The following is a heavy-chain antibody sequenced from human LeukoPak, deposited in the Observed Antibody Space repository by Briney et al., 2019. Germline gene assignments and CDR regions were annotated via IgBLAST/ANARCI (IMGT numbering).Heavy chain of an antibody. CDR2: INHSGST. Sequence: PSGTLSLTCAVSGGSISSSNWWSWVRQPPGKGLEWIGEINHSGSTNYNPSLKSRVTISVDTSKNQFSLKLSSVTAADTAVYYCAGNYYDSSGYYYNWFDPWGQGTLVTVSS. CDR1: GGSISSSNW. V-gene: IGHV4-4*02. CDR3: AGNYYDSSGYYYNWFDP. J-gene: IGHJ5*02. D-gene: IGHD3-22*01.